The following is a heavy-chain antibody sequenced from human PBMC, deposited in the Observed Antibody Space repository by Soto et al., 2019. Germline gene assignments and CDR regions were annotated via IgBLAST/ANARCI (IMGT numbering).Heavy chain of an antibody. V-gene: IGHV3-23*01. CDR1: GFTSTNYV. CDR2: ISGSGTTT. D-gene: IGHD2-8*01. J-gene: IGHJ3*02. CDR3: AKERVGGVPDAFDI. Sequence: EVHLLDSGGGLVQPGGSLRLSCAASGFTSTNYVMNWDRQAPGKGLEWVSSISGSGTTTFYADSVKGRFIISRDNSKNTLYLQMNSLRAEDTALYYCAKERVGGVPDAFDIWGQGTMVTVS.